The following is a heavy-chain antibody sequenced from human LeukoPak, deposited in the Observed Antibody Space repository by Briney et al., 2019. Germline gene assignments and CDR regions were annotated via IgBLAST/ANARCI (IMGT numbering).Heavy chain of an antibody. CDR1: GFTFSSYW. J-gene: IGHJ4*02. CDR2: INSDGSST. V-gene: IGHV3-74*01. CDR3: AGGSGWLDY. Sequence: PGGSLRLSCAASGFTFSSYWMHWVRQAPGKGLVWVSRINSDGSSTSYADSVKGRFTISRDNAKNSLYLQMNSLRVEDTAVYYCAGGSGWLDYWGQGTLVTVSS. D-gene: IGHD5-12*01.